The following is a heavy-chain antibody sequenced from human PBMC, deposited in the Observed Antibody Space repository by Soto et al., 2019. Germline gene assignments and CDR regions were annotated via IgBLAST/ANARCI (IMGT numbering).Heavy chain of an antibody. CDR3: AVDGEEKAAAAMVY. Sequence: QVQLVQSGAEVKKPGASVRVSCKASGYTITCCAMHWVRQAPGQRPEWMGWINAGDGDTKYSQNFQGRPTIIRDTSANTAYMELSSLRSEDTAVYYCAVDGEEKAAAAMVYWGQGTLVTVSS. CDR1: GYTITCCA. D-gene: IGHD6-13*01. J-gene: IGHJ4*02. V-gene: IGHV1-3*01. CDR2: INAGDGDT.